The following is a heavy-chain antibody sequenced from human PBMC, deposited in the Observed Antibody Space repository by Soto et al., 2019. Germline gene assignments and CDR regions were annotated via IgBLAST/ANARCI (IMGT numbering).Heavy chain of an antibody. V-gene: IGHV4-31*03. Sequence: PSETLSLTCTVSGGSISSGGYYWSWIRQHPGKGLEWIGYIYYSGSTYYNPSLKSRVTISVDTSKNQFSLKLSSVTAADTAVYYCVRGVGELWFGELLSNANWFDPWGQGTLVTVSS. J-gene: IGHJ5*02. CDR2: IYYSGST. D-gene: IGHD3-10*01. CDR3: VRGVGELWFGELLSNANWFDP. CDR1: GGSISSGGYY.